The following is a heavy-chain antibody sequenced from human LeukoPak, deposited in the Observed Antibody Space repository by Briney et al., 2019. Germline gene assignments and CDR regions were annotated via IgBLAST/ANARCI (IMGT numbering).Heavy chain of an antibody. V-gene: IGHV4-30-4*08. CDR3: ARSRITIFGVVPYYFEY. D-gene: IGHD3-3*01. CDR2: IYSGST. J-gene: IGHJ4*02. CDR1: GGSISSGDYY. Sequence: PSETLSLTCTVSGGSISSGDYYWSWIRQPPGKGLEWIGYIYSGSTYYNTSLESRVTLSIDTYKHQFSVKLSCVIAAEPAVYLCARSRITIFGVVPYYFEYWGQGTLSPSPQ.